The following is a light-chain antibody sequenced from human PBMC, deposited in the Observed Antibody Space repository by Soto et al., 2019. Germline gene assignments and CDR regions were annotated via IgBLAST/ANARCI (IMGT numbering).Light chain of an antibody. CDR1: QTISSW. CDR2: KAS. Sequence: DIPMTQSPSTLSGSVGDRVTITCRASQTISSWLPWYQQKPGKAAKLLIYKASTLKSGVPSRFSGSGSGTEFTLTISSLQPDDFATYYCQHYNSYSEAFGQGTKVELK. V-gene: IGKV1-5*03. CDR3: QHYNSYSEA. J-gene: IGKJ1*01.